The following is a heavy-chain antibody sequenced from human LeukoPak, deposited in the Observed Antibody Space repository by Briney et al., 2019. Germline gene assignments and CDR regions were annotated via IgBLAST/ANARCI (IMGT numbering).Heavy chain of an antibody. D-gene: IGHD3-10*01. CDR1: GYTFTSYG. V-gene: IGHV1-18*04. CDR3: ARSYGSGSYLLYYYYYGMDV. J-gene: IGHJ6*04. Sequence: APVKVSCKASGYTFTSYGISWVRQAPGQGLEWMGWISAYNGNTNYAQKLQGRVTMTTDTSTSTAYMELRSLRSDDTAVYYCARSYGSGSYLLYYYYYGMDVWGKGTTVTVSS. CDR2: ISAYNGNT.